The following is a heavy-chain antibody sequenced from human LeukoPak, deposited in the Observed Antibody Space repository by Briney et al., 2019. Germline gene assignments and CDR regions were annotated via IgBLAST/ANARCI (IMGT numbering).Heavy chain of an antibody. V-gene: IGHV3-66*01. CDR2: IYNSGNT. Sequence: GGSLRLSCAASGFTVSSNYMTWVRQAPGKGLEWVSVIYNSGNTYYADSVKGRFTISRDNSKNTLSLQMNSLRAEVTAVYYCATGIIAARLCHYWGQGTLVTVSS. CDR3: ATGIIAARLCHY. J-gene: IGHJ4*02. D-gene: IGHD6-6*01. CDR1: GFTVSSNY.